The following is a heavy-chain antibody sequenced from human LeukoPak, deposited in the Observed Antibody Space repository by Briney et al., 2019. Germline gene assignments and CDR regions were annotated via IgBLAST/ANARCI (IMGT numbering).Heavy chain of an antibody. D-gene: IGHD6-13*01. J-gene: IGHJ4*02. CDR2: IYSGGST. V-gene: IGHV3-53*01. CDR3: ARVRRIAAAFDY. CDR1: GFTVSSNY. Sequence: XGSLRLSCAASGFTVSSNYMSWVRQAPGKGLEWVSVIYSGGSTYYADSVKGRFTISRDNSKNTLYLQMNSLRAEDTAVYYCARVRRIAAAFDYWGQGTLVTVSS.